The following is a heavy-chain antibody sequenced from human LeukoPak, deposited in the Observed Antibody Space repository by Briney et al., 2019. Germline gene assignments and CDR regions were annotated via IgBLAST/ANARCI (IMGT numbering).Heavy chain of an antibody. CDR3: ARKSLRQQWLVRREEYYYMDV. J-gene: IGHJ6*03. D-gene: IGHD6-19*01. CDR2: INHSGST. Sequence: SETLSLTCAVYGGSFSGYYWSWIRQPPGKGLEWIGEINHSGSTNYNPSLKSRVTISVDTSKNQFSLKLRSVTAADTAVYYCARKSLRQQWLVRREEYYYMDVWGKGTTVTISS. CDR1: GGSFSGYY. V-gene: IGHV4-34*01.